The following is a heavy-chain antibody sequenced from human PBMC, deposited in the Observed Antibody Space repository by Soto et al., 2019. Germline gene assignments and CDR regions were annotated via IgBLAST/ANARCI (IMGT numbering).Heavy chain of an antibody. D-gene: IGHD5-12*01. V-gene: IGHV5-51*01. CDR2: IFPDDSDT. Sequence: GESLKISCKGSGYIFTNYWTVWVRQMPGKGLEWMGIIFPDDSDTRYSPSFQGQVTISADKSISTAYLQWSSLQASDTAMYYCVRIPRGRDGYNYFDSWGQGTLVTVSS. CDR1: GYIFTNYW. J-gene: IGHJ4*02. CDR3: VRIPRGRDGYNYFDS.